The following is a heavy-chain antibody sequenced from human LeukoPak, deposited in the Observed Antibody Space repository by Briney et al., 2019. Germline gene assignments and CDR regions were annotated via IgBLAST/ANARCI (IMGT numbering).Heavy chain of an antibody. CDR2: MNPNSGNT. D-gene: IGHD2/OR15-2a*01. J-gene: IGHJ6*02. CDR3: ARGLDRIYYYYGMDV. CDR1: GGTFSNYA. V-gene: IGHV1-8*02. Sequence: ASVKVSCKASGGTFSNYAISWVRQAPGQGLEWMGWMNPNSGNTGYAQKFQGRVTMTRNTSISTAYMELSSLRSEDTAVYYCARGLDRIYYYYGMDVWGQGTTVTVSS.